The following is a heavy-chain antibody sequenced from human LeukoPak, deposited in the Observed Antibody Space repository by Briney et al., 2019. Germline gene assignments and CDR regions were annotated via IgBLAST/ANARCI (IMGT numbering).Heavy chain of an antibody. V-gene: IGHV3-48*03. J-gene: IGHJ6*03. D-gene: IGHD2-15*01. CDR1: GFTFSSYE. CDR2: ISSSGSTI. Sequence: PGGSLRLSCAASGFTFSSYEMNWVCQAPGKGLEWVSYISSSGSTIYYADSVKGRFTISRDNAKNSLYLQMNSLRAEDTAVYYCAKGAKRLGYCSGGTCYSNYDYYYMDVWGKGTTVTISS. CDR3: AKGAKRLGYCSGGTCYSNYDYYYMDV.